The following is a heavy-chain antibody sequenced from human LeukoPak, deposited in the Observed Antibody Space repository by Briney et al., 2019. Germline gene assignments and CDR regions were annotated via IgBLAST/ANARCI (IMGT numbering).Heavy chain of an antibody. CDR3: AREGNLKAASH. D-gene: IGHD4-23*01. J-gene: IGHJ4*02. CDR2: INHSGST. Sequence: SETLSLTCAVYGGSFSGYYWSWIRQPPGKGLEWIGEINHSGSTNYNPSLKSRVTISVDTSKNQFSLKLSSVTAADTAVYYCAREGNLKAASHWGQGTLVTVSS. V-gene: IGHV4-34*01. CDR1: GGSFSGYY.